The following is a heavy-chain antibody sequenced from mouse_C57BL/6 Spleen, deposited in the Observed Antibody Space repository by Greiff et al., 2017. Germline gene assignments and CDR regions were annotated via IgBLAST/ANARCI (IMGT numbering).Heavy chain of an antibody. CDR2: IYPRSGNT. CDR3: ARDDGNHYYAMDY. D-gene: IGHD2-1*01. J-gene: IGHJ4*01. V-gene: IGHV1-81*01. Sequence: QVQLQQSGAELARPGASVKLSCTASGYTFTSYGISWVKQRTGQGLEWIGEIYPRSGNTYYNEKFKGKATLTADKSSSTAYMELRSLTSEDPAVYFCARDDGNHYYAMDYWGQGTSVTVSS. CDR1: GYTFTSYG.